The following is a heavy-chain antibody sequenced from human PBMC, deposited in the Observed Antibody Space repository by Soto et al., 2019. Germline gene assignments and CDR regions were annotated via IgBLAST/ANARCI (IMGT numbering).Heavy chain of an antibody. CDR2: IYPGDSNT. CDR1: GYNFTSYW. V-gene: IGHV5-51*01. D-gene: IGHD1-1*01. CDR3: AKQRRIAIGGTAWFDP. Sequence: EVQLVQSGAEVKKPGESLKISCKASGYNFTSYWIGWVRQMPGKGLEWMGIIYPGDSNTKYSPSFRGQVTISADKSISTAYLQWRSLKASDTAMSYCAKQRRIAIGGTAWFDPWGQGTLVTVSS. J-gene: IGHJ5*02.